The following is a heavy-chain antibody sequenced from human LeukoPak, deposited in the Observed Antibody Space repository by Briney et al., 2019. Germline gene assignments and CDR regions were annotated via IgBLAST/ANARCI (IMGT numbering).Heavy chain of an antibody. CDR1: EYSFTSYW. J-gene: IGHJ4*02. D-gene: IGHD1-26*01. V-gene: IGHV5-51*01. CDR2: INPADSDT. CDR3: ARQGGSYVSLDY. Sequence: PGESLKISCKGSEYSFTSYWIAWVRQMPGKGLEWMGIINPADSDTRYSLSFQGQVTMSADKSISTAYLQWSSLKASDTAMYYCARQGGSYVSLDYWGQGTLVTVSS.